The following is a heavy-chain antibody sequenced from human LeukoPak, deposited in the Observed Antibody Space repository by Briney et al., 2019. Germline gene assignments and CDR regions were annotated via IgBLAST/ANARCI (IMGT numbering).Heavy chain of an antibody. Sequence: SETLSLTCAVYGGSFSGYYWSWIRQPPGKGLEWIGEINHSGSTNYNPSLKSRVTISVDTSKNQFSLKLSSVTAADTAVYYCARSPYYYDSSGPLDYWGQGTLVTVSS. CDR3: ARSPYYYDSSGPLDY. V-gene: IGHV4-34*01. CDR1: GGSFSGYY. D-gene: IGHD3-22*01. J-gene: IGHJ4*02. CDR2: INHSGST.